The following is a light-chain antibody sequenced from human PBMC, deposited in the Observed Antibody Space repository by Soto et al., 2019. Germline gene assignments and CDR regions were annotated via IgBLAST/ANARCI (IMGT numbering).Light chain of an antibody. CDR3: AAWEDSLKGRV. Sequence: QSVLTQPPSVSEAPRQRVTISCSGSSSNIGNNAVNWYQQLPGKAPKLLIYYDDLLPSGVSDRFSGSKSGTSASLAISGLQSEDEADYYCAAWEDSLKGRVFGGGTKGTVL. CDR1: SSNIGNNA. CDR2: YDD. J-gene: IGLJ3*02. V-gene: IGLV1-36*01.